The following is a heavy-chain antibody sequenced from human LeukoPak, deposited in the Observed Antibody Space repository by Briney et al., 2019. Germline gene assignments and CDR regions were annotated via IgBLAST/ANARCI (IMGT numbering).Heavy chain of an antibody. V-gene: IGHV3-66*01. CDR3: ARSPTVQEDLDY. CDR1: GITVSSND. J-gene: IGHJ4*02. CDR2: IYSGGST. Sequence: GGSLRLSCAASGITVSSNDMSWVRQAPGKGLEWVSVIYSGGSTYYADSVKGRFTISRDISKNTLYLQMNSLRAEDTAVYYCARSPTVQEDLDYWGQGTLVTVSS.